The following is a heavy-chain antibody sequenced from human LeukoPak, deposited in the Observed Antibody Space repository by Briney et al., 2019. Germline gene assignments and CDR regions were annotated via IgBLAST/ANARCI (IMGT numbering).Heavy chain of an antibody. CDR1: GFTFSDAW. V-gene: IGHV3-15*01. J-gene: IGHJ4*02. CDR2: IKRQTEGWTK. D-gene: IGHD1-26*01. Sequence: GGSLRLSCAASGFTFSDAWMNWVRQTPGKGLEWVARIKRQTEGWTKDYAAPVKGRFTISRDDSKSTVYLQMNSLEIEDTAVYYCAKDKGESGYFDYWGQGTLVTVSS. CDR3: AKDKGESGYFDY.